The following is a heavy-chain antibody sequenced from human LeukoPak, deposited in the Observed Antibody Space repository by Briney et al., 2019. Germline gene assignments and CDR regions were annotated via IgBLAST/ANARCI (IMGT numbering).Heavy chain of an antibody. J-gene: IGHJ4*02. Sequence: SETLSLTCTVSGGSISSYYWSWIRQPPGKGLEWIGYIYYSGSTNYNPSLKSRVTISVDTSKNQFSLKLSSVTAADTAVYYCARGLFDYWGQGTLVTVSS. CDR2: IYYSGST. V-gene: IGHV4-59*01. CDR1: GGSISSYY. CDR3: ARGLFDY.